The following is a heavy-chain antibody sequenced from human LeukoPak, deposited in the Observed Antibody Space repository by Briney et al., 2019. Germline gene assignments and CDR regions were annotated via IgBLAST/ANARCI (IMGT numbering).Heavy chain of an antibody. CDR2: MNPNSGNT. J-gene: IGHJ5*02. D-gene: IGHD3-10*01. Sequence: ASVKVSCKASGYTFTSYDINWVRQATGQGLEWMGWMNPNSGNTGYAQKFQGRVTMTRNTSISTAYMELSSLRSEDTAVYYCARGRRGITMVRGVITNNWFDPWGQGTLVTVSS. CDR1: GYTFTSYD. CDR3: ARGRRGITMVRGVITNNWFDP. V-gene: IGHV1-8*01.